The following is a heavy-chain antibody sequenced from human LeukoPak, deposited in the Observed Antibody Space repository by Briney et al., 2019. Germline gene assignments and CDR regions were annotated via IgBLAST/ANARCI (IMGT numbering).Heavy chain of an antibody. V-gene: IGHV4-61*02. CDR2: IYTSGST. CDR3: ARNGRSSGYLDY. J-gene: IGHJ4*02. CDR1: GGSISSGSYY. D-gene: IGHD3-22*01. Sequence: PSQTLSLTCTVSGGSISSGSYYWSWIRQPAGKGLEWIGRIYTSGSTNYNPSLKSRVTISVDTSKNQFSLKLSSVTAADTAVYYCARNGRSSGYLDYWGQGTLVTVSS.